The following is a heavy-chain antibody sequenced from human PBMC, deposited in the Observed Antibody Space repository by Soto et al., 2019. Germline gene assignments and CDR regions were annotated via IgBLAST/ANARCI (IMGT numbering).Heavy chain of an antibody. D-gene: IGHD3-10*01. CDR3: AKHLWFGESVFDP. V-gene: IGHV3-23*01. CDR1: GFTFSSYG. Sequence: WSLRLSCAASGFTFSSYGMSWVRQAPRKGLEWVSTIRGSADSANYADSVKGRFTISRDNSKNMLYLQMNSLRADDTAVYYCAKHLWFGESVFDPWGQGTLVTVSS. CDR2: IRGSADSA. J-gene: IGHJ5*02.